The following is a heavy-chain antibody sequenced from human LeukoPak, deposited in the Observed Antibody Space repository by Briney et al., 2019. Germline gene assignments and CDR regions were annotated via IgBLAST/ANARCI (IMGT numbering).Heavy chain of an antibody. V-gene: IGHV3-30*03. J-gene: IGHJ4*02. CDR2: ISYDGSNK. D-gene: IGHD3-22*01. CDR3: ARGFYYDSSGFDY. CDR1: GFTFSSYG. Sequence: TGGSLRLSCAASGFTFSSYGMHWVRQAPGKGLEWVAVISYDGSNKYYADSVKGRFTISRDNSKNTLYLQMNSLRAEDTAVYYCARGFYYDSSGFDYWGQGTLVTVSS.